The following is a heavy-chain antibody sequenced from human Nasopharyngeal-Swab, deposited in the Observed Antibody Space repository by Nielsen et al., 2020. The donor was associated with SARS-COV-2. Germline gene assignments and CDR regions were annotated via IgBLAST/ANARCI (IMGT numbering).Heavy chain of an antibody. CDR2: IYTSGST. CDR1: GGSMRSYY. Sequence: SETLSLTCTVSGGSMRSYYWNWIRQPPGKGLEWIGRIYTSGSTNYNPSLKSRVTMSVDTSKNQFSLKLSSVTAADTAVYYCAREGEVYAFDFWGQGTVVTVSS. D-gene: IGHD3-16*01. J-gene: IGHJ3*01. CDR3: AREGEVYAFDF. V-gene: IGHV4-4*07.